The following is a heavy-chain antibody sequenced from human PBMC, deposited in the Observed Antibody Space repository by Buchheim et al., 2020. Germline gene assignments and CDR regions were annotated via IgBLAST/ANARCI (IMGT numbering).Heavy chain of an antibody. D-gene: IGHD2-15*01. V-gene: IGHV3-23*01. J-gene: IGHJ4*02. CDR1: GFTFVAYA. Sequence: EVQLLESGGGLVQPGESLRLSCAASGFTFVAYAMTWVRQAPGKGLEWVSSISTNGDRTFYADSVKGRFTVSRDNSKNTVYLQMNSLRAEDTAVYSCATSPRGGGSGYWGQGTL. CDR2: ISTNGDRT. CDR3: ATSPRGGGSGY.